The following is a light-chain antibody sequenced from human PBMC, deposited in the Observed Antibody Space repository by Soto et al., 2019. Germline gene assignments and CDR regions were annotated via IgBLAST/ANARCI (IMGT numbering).Light chain of an antibody. Sequence: SYELTQPLSVSVALGQTARITCGGNNIGSKNVHWYQQKPGQTPVLVLYTNNNRPSGIPERFSGSNSGSTATLTISRAQAGDEADYYCQVWDVSTAAVLFGGGTKLTVL. J-gene: IGLJ2*01. CDR2: TNN. CDR3: QVWDVSTAAVL. CDR1: NIGSKN. V-gene: IGLV3-9*01.